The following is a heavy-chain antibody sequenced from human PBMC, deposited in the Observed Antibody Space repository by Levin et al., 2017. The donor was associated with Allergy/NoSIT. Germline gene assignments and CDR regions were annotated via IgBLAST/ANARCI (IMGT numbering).Heavy chain of an antibody. CDR2: IKQDGSEK. CDR1: GFTFSTYW. Sequence: GESLKISCAASGFTFSTYWMSWVRQAPGKGLEWVANIKQDGSEKNYMDSVKGRFTIYRDNAKNSLYLQMDSLRAEDTAVYYCASRVIWGQGIMVTVSS. J-gene: IGHJ3*02. CDR3: ASRVI. V-gene: IGHV3-7*01.